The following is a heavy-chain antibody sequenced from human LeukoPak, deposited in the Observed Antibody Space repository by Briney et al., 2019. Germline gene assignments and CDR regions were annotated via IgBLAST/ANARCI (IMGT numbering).Heavy chain of an antibody. CDR1: GFTSSAYD. CDR2: SGTVGDT. CDR3: VRAAMPYIINGRRFDY. J-gene: IGHJ4*02. Sequence: GGSLRLSCAASGFTSSAYDMHWVRQITGGGLEWVSTSGTVGDTFYSDSVKGRFTISRENAKNSVHLQMNSPRVEDSAIYFCVRAAMPYIINGRRFDYWGQGTLVTVSS. D-gene: IGHD2-2*01. V-gene: IGHV3-13*04.